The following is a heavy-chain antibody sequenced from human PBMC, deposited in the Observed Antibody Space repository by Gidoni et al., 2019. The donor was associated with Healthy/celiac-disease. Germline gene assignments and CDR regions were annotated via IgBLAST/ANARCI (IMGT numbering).Heavy chain of an antibody. Sequence: QVQLVESGGGVVQPGRSLRLSCAASGFTFSSYGMHWVRQAPGKGLEWVAVIWYDGSNKYYADSVKGRFTISRDNSKNTLYLQMNSLRAEDTAVYYCARDRRYCSSTSCYTGHYGMDVWGQGTTVTVSS. CDR2: IWYDGSNK. J-gene: IGHJ6*02. CDR1: GFTFSSYG. V-gene: IGHV3-33*01. D-gene: IGHD2-2*02. CDR3: ARDRRYCSSTSCYTGHYGMDV.